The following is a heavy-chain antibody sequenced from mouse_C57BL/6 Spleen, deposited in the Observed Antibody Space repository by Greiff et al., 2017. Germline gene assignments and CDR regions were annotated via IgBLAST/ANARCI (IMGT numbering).Heavy chain of an antibody. CDR3: ARGKVGAMDY. J-gene: IGHJ4*01. V-gene: IGHV1-55*01. CDR1: GYTFTSYW. CDR2: IYPGSGST. D-gene: IGHD1-1*02. Sequence: QVQLKESGAELVKPGASVKMSCKASGYTFTSYWITWVKQRPGQGLEWIGDIYPGSGSTNYNEKFKSKATLTVDTSSSTAYMQLSSLTSEDSAVYYCARGKVGAMDYWGQGTSVTVSS.